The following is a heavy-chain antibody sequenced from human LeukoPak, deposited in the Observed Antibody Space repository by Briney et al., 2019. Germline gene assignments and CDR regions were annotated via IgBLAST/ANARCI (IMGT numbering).Heavy chain of an antibody. Sequence: SETLSLTCTVSGGSISSSGSYDWYWIRQPAGKGLEWIGYIYYSGSTNYNPSLKSRVTISVDTSKNQFSLKLSSVTAADTAVYCCARGGLYDFWSGYYPLDYWGQGTLVTVSS. V-gene: IGHV4-61*10. CDR1: GGSISSSGSYD. CDR2: IYYSGST. D-gene: IGHD3-3*01. J-gene: IGHJ4*02. CDR3: ARGGLYDFWSGYYPLDY.